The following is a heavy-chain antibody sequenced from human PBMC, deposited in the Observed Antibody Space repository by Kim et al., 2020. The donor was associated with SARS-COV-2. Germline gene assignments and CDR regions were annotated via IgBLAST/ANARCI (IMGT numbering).Heavy chain of an antibody. CDR1: GGSISSSSYY. D-gene: IGHD6-19*01. CDR3: ARHVRYSGWYFDY. CDR2: IYYSGST. J-gene: IGHJ4*02. V-gene: IGHV4-39*01. Sequence: SETLSLTCTVSGGSISSSSYYWGWIRQPPGKGLEWIGSIYYSGSTYYNPSLKSRVTISVDTSKNQFSLKLSSVTAADTAVYYCARHVRYSGWYFDYWGQGTLVTVSS.